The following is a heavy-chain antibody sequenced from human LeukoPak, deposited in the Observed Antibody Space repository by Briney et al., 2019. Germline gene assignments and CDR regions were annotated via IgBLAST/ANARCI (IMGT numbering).Heavy chain of an antibody. CDR2: INHSGST. V-gene: IGHV4-34*01. CDR1: GGSFSGYY. J-gene: IGHJ5*02. D-gene: IGHD1-7*01. Sequence: SETLSLTCAVYGGSFSGYYWSWIRQPPGKGLEWIGEINHSGSTNYNPSLKSRVTISVDTSKNQFSLKLSSVTAADTAVYCCARGRGITGTTDSNWFDPWGQGTLVTVSS. CDR3: ARGRGITGTTDSNWFDP.